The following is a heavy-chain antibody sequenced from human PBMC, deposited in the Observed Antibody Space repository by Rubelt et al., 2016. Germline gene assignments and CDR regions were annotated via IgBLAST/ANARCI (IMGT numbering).Heavy chain of an antibody. CDR2: INHSGST. CDR3: ASWVKHYYDSSGHLGWFDP. Sequence: QVQLQQWGAGLLKPSETLSLTCAVYGGSFSGYYWSWIRQPPGKGLEWIGEINHSGSTNYNPSLKSRVTISVETSKNQFSLKLSAVTAAETAVDYCASWVKHYYDSSGHLGWFDPWGQGTLVTVSS. J-gene: IGHJ5*02. D-gene: IGHD3-22*01. CDR1: GGSFSGYY. V-gene: IGHV4-34*01.